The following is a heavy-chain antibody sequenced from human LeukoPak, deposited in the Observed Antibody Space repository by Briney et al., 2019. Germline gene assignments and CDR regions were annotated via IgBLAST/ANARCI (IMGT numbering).Heavy chain of an antibody. CDR3: ARASIAVAGTADY. J-gene: IGHJ4*02. V-gene: IGHV3-30*02. Sequence: GGSLRLSRAASGFTFSGNGMHWVRQAPGKGLEWVAFIQYSGRTQYYADSVKGRFTISRDNAKNSLYLQMNSLRAEDTAVYYCARASIAVAGTADYWGQGTLVTVSS. CDR2: IQYSGRTQ. D-gene: IGHD6-19*01. CDR1: GFTFSGNG.